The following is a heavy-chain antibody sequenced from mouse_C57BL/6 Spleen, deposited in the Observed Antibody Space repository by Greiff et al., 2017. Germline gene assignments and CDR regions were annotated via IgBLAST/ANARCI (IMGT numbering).Heavy chain of an antibody. CDR3: ARRDYYGSSYGYFDV. CDR1: GYAFTNYL. J-gene: IGHJ1*03. V-gene: IGHV1-54*01. D-gene: IGHD1-1*01. Sequence: QVQLQQSGAELVRPGTSVTVSCKASGYAFTNYLIAWVKQRPGQGLEWIGVINPGSGGTNYNEQFKGKATLTADKSSSTAYMQLSSLTSEDSAVYFCARRDYYGSSYGYFDVWGTGTTVTVSS. CDR2: INPGSGGT.